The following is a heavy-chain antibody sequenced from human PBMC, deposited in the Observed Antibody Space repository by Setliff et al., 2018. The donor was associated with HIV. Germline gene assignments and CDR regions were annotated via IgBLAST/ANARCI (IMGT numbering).Heavy chain of an antibody. CDR1: GESLSGYY. J-gene: IGHJ5*02. V-gene: IGHV4-34*01. CDR3: ASEKATIPNWFDP. CDR2: IDHSGST. Sequence: PSETLSLTCAVYGESLSGYYWSWIRQPPGKGLEWIGEIDHSGSTNYNPPLKSRVTISVDTSKNQFSLKLRSVTAVDTAVYYCASEKATIPNWFDPWGQGTLVTSPQ. D-gene: IGHD5-12*01.